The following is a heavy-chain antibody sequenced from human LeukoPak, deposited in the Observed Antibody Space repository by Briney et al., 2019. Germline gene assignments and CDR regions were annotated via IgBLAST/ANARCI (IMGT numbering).Heavy chain of an antibody. CDR1: GFTFSSYS. Sequence: GGSLRLSCAASGFTFSSYSMNWVRQAPGKGLEWVSSISSSSSYIYYADSVKGRFTISRDNAKNSLYLQMNSLRAEDTAVYYCARAPYGDYYYYMDVWGRGTTVTISS. CDR2: ISSSSSYI. J-gene: IGHJ6*03. CDR3: ARAPYGDYYYYMDV. V-gene: IGHV3-21*01. D-gene: IGHD4-17*01.